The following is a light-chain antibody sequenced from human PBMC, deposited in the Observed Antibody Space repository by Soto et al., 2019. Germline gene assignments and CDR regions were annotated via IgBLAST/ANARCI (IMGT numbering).Light chain of an antibody. J-gene: IGKJ2*01. CDR1: QSVSSTF. Sequence: EIVLTQSPGTLSLSPGERATLSCRASQSVSSTFLAWYQQKPGQAPRLLIHGASTRATGIPDRFSGSGSATDFTLTISRLKPEDFAVYYCQQYGSSPMYTFGQGTRLEIK. CDR2: GAS. V-gene: IGKV3-20*01. CDR3: QQYGSSPMYT.